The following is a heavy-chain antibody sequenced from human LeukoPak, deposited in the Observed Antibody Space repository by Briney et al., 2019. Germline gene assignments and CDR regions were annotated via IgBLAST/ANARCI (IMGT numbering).Heavy chain of an antibody. J-gene: IGHJ6*03. V-gene: IGHV4-59*01. CDR1: GGSISSYY. CDR2: IYYSGST. D-gene: IGHD6-6*01. CDR3: ARVVSSSPYYYYYYYMDV. Sequence: PSETLSLTCTVSGGSISSYYWSWIRQPPGKGLEWIGYIYYSGSTNYNPSLKSRVTISVDTSKNQFSLKLSSVTAADTAVYYCARVVSSSPYYYYYYYMDVWGKGTTVTVSS.